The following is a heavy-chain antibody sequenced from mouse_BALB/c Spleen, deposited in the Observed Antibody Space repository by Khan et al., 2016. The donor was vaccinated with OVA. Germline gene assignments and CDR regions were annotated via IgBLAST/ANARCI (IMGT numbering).Heavy chain of an antibody. Sequence: VQLQQSGPELVRPVVSVKISCKGSGYTFTDYSMHWVKQSHAKSLEWIGVISTDSVNTNYNQKFKGKATLTVDKSSSTAYMELARMTSEDSAIYYCAIRDYFDYWGQGTTLTVSS. J-gene: IGHJ2*01. CDR1: GYTFTDYS. CDR3: AIRDYFDY. CDR2: ISTDSVNT. V-gene: IGHV1S137*01.